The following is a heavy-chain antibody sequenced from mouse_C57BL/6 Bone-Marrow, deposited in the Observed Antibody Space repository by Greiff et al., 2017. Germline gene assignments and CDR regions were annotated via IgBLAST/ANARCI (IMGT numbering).Heavy chain of an antibody. CDR1: GFTFSSYA. V-gene: IGHV5-4*01. CDR3: AREGLLREGFAY. CDR2: ISDGGSYT. Sequence: EVKLQESGGGLVKPGGSLKLSCAASGFTFSSYAMSWVRQTPEKRLEWVATISDGGSYTYYPDNVKGRFTISRDNAKNNLYLQMSHLKSEDTAMYYCAREGLLREGFAYWGQGTLVTVSA. J-gene: IGHJ3*01. D-gene: IGHD1-1*01.